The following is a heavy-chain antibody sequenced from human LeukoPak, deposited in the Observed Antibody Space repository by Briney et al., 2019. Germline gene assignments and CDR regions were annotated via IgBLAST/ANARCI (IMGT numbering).Heavy chain of an antibody. V-gene: IGHV1-24*01. CDR3: ATSPPGTMVRGVIHYAQYNWFDP. J-gene: IGHJ5*02. Sequence: ASVKVSCKVSGYTLTELSMHWVRQAPGKGLEWMGGFDPEDGETIYAQKFQGRVTMTEDTSTDTAYMELSSLRSEDTAVYYCATSPPGTMVRGVIHYAQYNWFDPWGQGTLVTVSS. CDR1: GYTLTELS. CDR2: FDPEDGET. D-gene: IGHD3-10*01.